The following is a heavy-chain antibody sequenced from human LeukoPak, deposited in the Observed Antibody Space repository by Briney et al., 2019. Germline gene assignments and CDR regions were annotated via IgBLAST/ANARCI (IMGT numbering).Heavy chain of an antibody. Sequence: SETLSLTCAVSGYSISSGYYWGWIRQPPGKGLEWTGSIYHSGSTYYNPSLKSRDTISVDTSKNQFSLKLSSVTAADTAVYYCARDLYSSSWYQTQYFDYWGQGTLVTVSS. J-gene: IGHJ4*02. D-gene: IGHD6-13*01. CDR1: GYSISSGYY. CDR3: ARDLYSSSWYQTQYFDY. V-gene: IGHV4-38-2*02. CDR2: IYHSGST.